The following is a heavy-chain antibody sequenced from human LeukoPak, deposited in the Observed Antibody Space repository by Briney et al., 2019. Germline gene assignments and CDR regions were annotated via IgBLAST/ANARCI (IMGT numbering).Heavy chain of an antibody. Sequence: ASVKVSCKASRYTFTGYYMHWVRQAPGQGREWMGWINPNSGGTNYAQKFQGWVTMTRDTSISTAYMELSRLRSDDTAVYYCATAREYSYGITRNYFDNWGQGTLVTVSS. D-gene: IGHD5-18*01. CDR1: RYTFTGYY. V-gene: IGHV1-2*04. CDR2: INPNSGGT. CDR3: ATAREYSYGITRNYFDN. J-gene: IGHJ4*02.